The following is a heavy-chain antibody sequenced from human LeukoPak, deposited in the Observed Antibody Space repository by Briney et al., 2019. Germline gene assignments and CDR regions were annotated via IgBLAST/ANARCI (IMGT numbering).Heavy chain of an antibody. D-gene: IGHD6-6*01. CDR2: ISHSGST. CDR1: GGSFSDSY. V-gene: IGHV4-34*01. J-gene: IGHJ3*02. CDR3: ARGRGVAARPNDAFDI. Sequence: SETLSLTCAVYGGSFSDSYWYWIRQPPGKGLEWIGEISHSGSTNYNPSLKSRVSISEDTSKNQFSLKLSSVTAADTAVYYCARGRGVAARPNDAFDIWSQGTMVTVSS.